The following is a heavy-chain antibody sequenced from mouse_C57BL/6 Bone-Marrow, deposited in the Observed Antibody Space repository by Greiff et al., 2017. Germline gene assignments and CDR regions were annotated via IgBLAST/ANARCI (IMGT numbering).Heavy chain of an antibody. J-gene: IGHJ2*01. V-gene: IGHV1-81*01. D-gene: IGHD1-1*01. Sequence: QVQLQQSGAELARPGASVKLSCKASGYTFTSYGISWVKQRTGQGLEWIGEIYPRSGNTYYNEKFKGKATLTADKTSSTAYMELRSLTSEDSAVYFCARRWGGSSLYWGQGTTLTVSS. CDR2: IYPRSGNT. CDR3: ARRWGGSSLY. CDR1: GYTFTSYG.